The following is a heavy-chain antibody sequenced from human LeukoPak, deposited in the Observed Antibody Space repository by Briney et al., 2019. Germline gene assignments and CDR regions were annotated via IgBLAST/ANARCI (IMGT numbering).Heavy chain of an antibody. V-gene: IGHV4-39*07. CDR1: GGSISSSSDY. CDR3: ARSSYSSGTPDY. D-gene: IGHD6-25*01. CDR2: INYSGST. J-gene: IGHJ4*02. Sequence: PSETLSLTCTVSGGSISSSSDYWGWIRQPPGKGLEWIGSINYSGSTYYNPSLKSRVTISVDTSKNQFSLKLSSVTAADTAVYYCARSSYSSGTPDYWGQGTLVTVSS.